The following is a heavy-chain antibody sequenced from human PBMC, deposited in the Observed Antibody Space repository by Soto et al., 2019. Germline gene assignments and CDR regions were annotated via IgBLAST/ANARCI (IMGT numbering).Heavy chain of an antibody. CDR3: AKNRGIRPGSIKY. CDR2: VSGGGDTT. D-gene: IGHD5-12*01. J-gene: IGHJ4*02. CDR1: GFTFTSYA. V-gene: IGHV3-23*01. Sequence: PGGSLRLSCAVSGFTFTSYAMSWVRQDSGKGLEWVAGVSGGGDTTYYADSVKGRFTISRDNSKNTVYLQMISLGVEDTALYYCAKNRGIRPGSIKYWGQGTLVTVSS.